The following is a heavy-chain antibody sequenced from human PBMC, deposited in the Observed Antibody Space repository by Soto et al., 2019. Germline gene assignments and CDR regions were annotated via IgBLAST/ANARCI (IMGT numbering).Heavy chain of an antibody. V-gene: IGHV5-51*01. CDR2: IYPGDSDT. Sequence: GESLKISCNGSGYIFTSYWIGWVRQMPGKGLEWMGIIYPGDSDTRYSPSFQGQVTISADKSISTAYLQWSSLKASDTAMYYCAKVIWGSYRYAPYYFDYWGQGTLVTVSS. CDR1: GYIFTSYW. J-gene: IGHJ4*02. D-gene: IGHD3-16*02. CDR3: AKVIWGSYRYAPYYFDY.